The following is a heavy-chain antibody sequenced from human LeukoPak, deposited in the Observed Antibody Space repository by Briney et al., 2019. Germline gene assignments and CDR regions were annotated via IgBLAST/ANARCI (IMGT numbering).Heavy chain of an antibody. V-gene: IGHV3-11*01. Sequence: GGSLRLSCAASGITFSDYYMSWIRQVPGKGLEWVSYISSTGSLINYADSVKGRFTISRDNAKNSLYLQMNSLRVEDTAVYYCASVLWFGGILFDYWGQGTLVTVSS. J-gene: IGHJ4*02. CDR1: GITFSDYY. D-gene: IGHD3-10*01. CDR3: ASVLWFGGILFDY. CDR2: ISSTGSLI.